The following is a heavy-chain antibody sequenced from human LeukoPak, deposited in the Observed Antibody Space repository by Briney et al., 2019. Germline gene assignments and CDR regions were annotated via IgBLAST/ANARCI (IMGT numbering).Heavy chain of an antibody. Sequence: SQTLSLTCTVSGGSISSGGYYWSWIRQHPGKGLEWIGYIYYSGSTYYNPSLKSRVTISVDTSKNQFSLKLSSVTAADTAVYYCAGDIVGSYGMDVWGQGTTVTVSS. V-gene: IGHV4-31*03. CDR3: AGDIVGSYGMDV. D-gene: IGHD3-16*02. J-gene: IGHJ6*02. CDR2: IYYSGST. CDR1: GGSISSGGYY.